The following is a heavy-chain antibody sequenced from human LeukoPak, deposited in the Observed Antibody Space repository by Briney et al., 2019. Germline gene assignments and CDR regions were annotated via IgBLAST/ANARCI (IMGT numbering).Heavy chain of an antibody. CDR3: ARALDIVVVPAAYYYYGMDV. J-gene: IGHJ6*02. CDR2: ISSSSSYI. CDR1: GFTFSTYA. D-gene: IGHD2-2*01. Sequence: GGSLRLSCAASGFTFSTYAMTWVRQAPGKGLEWVSSISSSSSYIYYADSVKGRFTISSDNAKNSLYLQMNSLRAEDTAVYYCARALDIVVVPAAYYYYGMDVWGQGTTVTVSS. V-gene: IGHV3-21*01.